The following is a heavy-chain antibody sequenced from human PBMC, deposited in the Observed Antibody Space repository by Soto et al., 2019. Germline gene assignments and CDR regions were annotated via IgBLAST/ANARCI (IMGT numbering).Heavy chain of an antibody. D-gene: IGHD3-22*01. CDR2: ITTTSSTM. CDR3: ARDSSGRQYYGMDV. CDR1: GFIFSDYS. V-gene: IGHV3-48*02. Sequence: PEGSLRLSCTPSGFIFSDYSMNWVRQAPGKGLEWISYITTTSSTMYYADSVKGRFTISRDNAKNSLYLQMNSLRDEDTAVYYCARDSSGRQYYGMDVWGQGTTVTVSS. J-gene: IGHJ6*02.